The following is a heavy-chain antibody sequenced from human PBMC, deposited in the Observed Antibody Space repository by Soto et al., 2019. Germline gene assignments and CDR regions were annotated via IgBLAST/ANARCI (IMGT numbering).Heavy chain of an antibody. Sequence: ASVKVSCKASGYTFTASYIHWVRLAPGQGLGWMGWIDPNTGDTNYAQKFQGCVTMTSGTSISTAYLNLSSLRSDDTAVYYCARAQAFSSRWSRVTWLGPWGQGTQVTVSS. CDR3: ARAQAFSSRWSRVTWLGP. CDR2: IDPNTGDT. CDR1: GYTFTASY. V-gene: IGHV1-2*04. D-gene: IGHD6-19*01. J-gene: IGHJ5*02.